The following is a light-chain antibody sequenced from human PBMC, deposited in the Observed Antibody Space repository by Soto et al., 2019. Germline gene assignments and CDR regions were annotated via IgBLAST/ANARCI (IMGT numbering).Light chain of an antibody. J-gene: IGKJ2*03. CDR1: QSVSSSY. CDR3: QQYGSAPNS. Sequence: EIVLTQSPGTLSLSPGERATLSCRASQSVSSSYLAWYQQKPGQAPRLLIYGASNRATGIPDRFSGSGSGIDFTLTISRLEPEDFAVYYCQQYGSAPNSFGQGTKLEIK. CDR2: GAS. V-gene: IGKV3-20*01.